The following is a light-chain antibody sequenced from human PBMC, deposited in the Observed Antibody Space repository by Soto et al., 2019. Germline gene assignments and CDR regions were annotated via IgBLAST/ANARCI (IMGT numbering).Light chain of an antibody. CDR3: QQYNTYWT. Sequence: DIQITQSPSTLSASVGDRITITCRASQNIYTWLAWYQLKPGKAPKLLIYDASSLESGFPSRFSGSGSGTEFTLTISSLQPDDFATYYCQQYNTYWTVGQGTKVEIK. V-gene: IGKV1-5*01. J-gene: IGKJ1*01. CDR1: QNIYTW. CDR2: DAS.